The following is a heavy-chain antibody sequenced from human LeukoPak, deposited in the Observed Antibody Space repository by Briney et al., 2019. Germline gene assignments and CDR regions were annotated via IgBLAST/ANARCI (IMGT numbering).Heavy chain of an antibody. J-gene: IGHJ2*01. CDR1: GFTFNNYA. CDR3: AKVLGSYWYFDL. Sequence: GGSLRLSCAASGFTFNNYAMTWVRQAPGKGLEWVSAISGSGGNTYYADSVKGRFTIFRDNSKNTLYLQMNSLRAEDTAVYYCAKVLGSYWYFDLWGRGTLVTVSS. V-gene: IGHV3-23*01. CDR2: ISGSGGNT. D-gene: IGHD2-15*01.